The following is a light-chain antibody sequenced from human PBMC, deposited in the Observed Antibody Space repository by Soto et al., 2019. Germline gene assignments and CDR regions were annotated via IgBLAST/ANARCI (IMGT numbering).Light chain of an antibody. CDR1: QSVRSN. J-gene: IGKJ5*01. V-gene: IGKV3-15*01. CDR3: QQRSNWLPIT. CDR2: GAS. Sequence: EVVMTQSPATLSVSPGERVTLSCRASQSVRSNLAWYQQKPGQSPRLLIYGASTRATGIPARFSGSGSGTEFTLTISSLQSEDFAVYYCQQRSNWLPITFGQGTRLEIK.